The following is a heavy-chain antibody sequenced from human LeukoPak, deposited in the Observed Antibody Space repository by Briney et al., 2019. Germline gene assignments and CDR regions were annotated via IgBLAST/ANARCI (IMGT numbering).Heavy chain of an antibody. J-gene: IGHJ4*02. CDR3: AKDYRFGELLNPPYFDY. D-gene: IGHD3-10*01. V-gene: IGHV3-23*01. Sequence: GGSLRLSCAASGFTFSSYAMSWVRQAPGEGLELVSAISGSGGSTYYADSVKGRFTISRDNSKNTLYLQMNSLRAEDTAVYYCAKDYRFGELLNPPYFDYWGQGTLVTVSS. CDR1: GFTFSSYA. CDR2: ISGSGGST.